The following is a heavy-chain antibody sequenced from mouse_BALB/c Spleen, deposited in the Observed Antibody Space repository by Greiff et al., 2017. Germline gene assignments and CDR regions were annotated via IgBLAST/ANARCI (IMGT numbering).Heavy chain of an antibody. J-gene: IGHJ4*01. CDR1: GFTFTDYY. D-gene: IGHD2-4*01. V-gene: IGHV7-3*02. CDR2: IRNKANGYTT. CDR3: ARDPYYDYDYYAMDY. Sequence: EVKLVESGGGLVQPGGSLRLSCAPSGFTFTDYYMSWVRQPPGKALEWLGFIRNKANGYTTEYSASVKGRFTISRDNSQSILYLQMNTLRAEDSATYYCARDPYYDYDYYAMDYWGQGTSVTVSS.